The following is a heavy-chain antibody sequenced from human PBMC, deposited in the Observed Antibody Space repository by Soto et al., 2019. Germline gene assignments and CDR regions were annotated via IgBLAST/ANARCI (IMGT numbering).Heavy chain of an antibody. CDR3: ARSVPGTYGAFDL. Sequence: EVQIVDSGGGLVQPGGSLRLSCAASEFTFRSNWMHWVRQSPGKGLVWVSRISGDGSSTNYADSVKGPFTISRDNAKNTVYLLIDSLRAEDTAVYYCARSVPGTYGAFDLWGQGTMVTVSS. CDR2: ISGDGSST. V-gene: IGHV3-74*01. J-gene: IGHJ3*01. D-gene: IGHD2-8*01. CDR1: EFTFRSNW.